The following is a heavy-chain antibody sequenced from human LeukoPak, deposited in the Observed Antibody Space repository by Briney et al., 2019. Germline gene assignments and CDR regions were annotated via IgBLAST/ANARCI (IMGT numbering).Heavy chain of an antibody. CDR1: GYTFTSYD. V-gene: IGHV7-4-1*02. CDR2: INTNTGNP. D-gene: IGHD3-10*01. J-gene: IGHJ4*02. Sequence: GASVKVSCKASGYTFTSYDINWVRQAPGQGLEWMGWINTNTGNPTYAQGFTGRFVFSLDTSVSTAYLQISSLKAEDTAVYYCAKAPPGVVRGVISYYFDYWGQGTLVTVSS. CDR3: AKAPPGVVRGVISYYFDY.